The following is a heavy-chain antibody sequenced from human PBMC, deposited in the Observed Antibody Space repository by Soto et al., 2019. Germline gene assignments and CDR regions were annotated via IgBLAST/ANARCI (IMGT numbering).Heavy chain of an antibody. V-gene: IGHV4-39*01. CDR2: IYYSGST. D-gene: IGHD6-19*01. CDR1: GGSISSSSYY. J-gene: IGHJ6*02. Sequence: PSETLSLTCTVSGGSISSSSYYWGWIRQPPGKGLEWIGSIYYSGSTYYNPSLKSRVTISVDTSKNQFSLKLSSVTAADTAVYYCATSGLAVAGQSYGMDVWGQGTTVTVSS. CDR3: ATSGLAVAGQSYGMDV.